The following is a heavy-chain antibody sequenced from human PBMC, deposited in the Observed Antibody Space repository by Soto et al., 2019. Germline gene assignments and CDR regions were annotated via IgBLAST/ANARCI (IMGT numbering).Heavy chain of an antibody. Sequence: GGSLRLSCTASGFTFGDYAMSWFRQAPGKGLEWVGFIRSKAYGGTTEYAASVKGRFTISRDDSKSIAYLQMNSLKTEDTAVYYCTSGSTEYTQGPFDYWGQGTLVTVSS. D-gene: IGHD6-6*01. CDR2: IRSKAYGGTT. J-gene: IGHJ4*02. V-gene: IGHV3-49*03. CDR1: GFTFGDYA. CDR3: TSGSTEYTQGPFDY.